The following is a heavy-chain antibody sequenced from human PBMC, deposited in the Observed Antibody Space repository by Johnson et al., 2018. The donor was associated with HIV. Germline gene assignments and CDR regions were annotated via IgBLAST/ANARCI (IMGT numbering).Heavy chain of an antibody. CDR2: INSDGSST. D-gene: IGHD4-23*01. V-gene: IGHV3-74*02. Sequence: VQLVESGGGVVQPGRSLRLSCAASGFTFSSYGMHWVRQAPGTGLVWVSRINSDGSSTNYADSVKGRFTISRDHAKNTLYQQMNSLRAEDTALYYCARGRYGRMTTVAAAAFDIWGQGTMVTVSS. J-gene: IGHJ3*02. CDR3: ARGRYGRMTTVAAAAFDI. CDR1: GFTFSSYG.